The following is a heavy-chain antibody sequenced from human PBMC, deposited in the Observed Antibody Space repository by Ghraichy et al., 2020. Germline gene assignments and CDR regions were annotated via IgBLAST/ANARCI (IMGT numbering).Heavy chain of an antibody. D-gene: IGHD1-1*01. CDR3: ARHLHLLQLVDPLYYFHY. Sequence: SETLSLTCTVSSGSISSSSYFWAWIRQPPGRGLEWIGSIFYTGSTYYNPSLKSRVTISVDTSKNQFSLKLSSVTAADTAVYYCARHLHLLQLVDPLYYFHYWGQGTQVTVSS. CDR2: IFYTGST. J-gene: IGHJ4*02. CDR1: SGSISSSSYF. V-gene: IGHV4-39*01.